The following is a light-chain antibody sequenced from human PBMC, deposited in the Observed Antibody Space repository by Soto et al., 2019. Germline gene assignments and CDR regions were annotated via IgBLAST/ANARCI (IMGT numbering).Light chain of an antibody. CDR1: SSNIGAGYD. CDR2: GNN. CDR3: QSYDSSLSVFYV. V-gene: IGLV1-40*01. Sequence: QSVLTQPPSVSGAPGQRVTISCTGDSSNIGAGYDVHWYQQLPGTAPKLLIYGNNNRPSGVPDRFSGSKSGTSASLAITGLQAEDEADYYCQSYDSSLSVFYVFGTGTKVTVL. J-gene: IGLJ1*01.